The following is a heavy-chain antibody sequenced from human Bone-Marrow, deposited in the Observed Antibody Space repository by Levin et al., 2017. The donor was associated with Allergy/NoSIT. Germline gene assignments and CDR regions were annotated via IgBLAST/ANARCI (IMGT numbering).Heavy chain of an antibody. J-gene: IGHJ5*02. CDR2: FDPEDGET. CDR1: GYTLTELS. CDR3: ATGGWCGGSCPVSWFDP. Sequence: ASVKVSCKVSGYTLTELSMHWVRQAPGKGLEWMGGFDPEDGETIYAQKFQGRVTMTEDTSTDTAYMELSSLRSEDTAVYYCATGGWCGGSCPVSWFDPWGQGTLVTVSS. D-gene: IGHD2-15*01. V-gene: IGHV1-24*01.